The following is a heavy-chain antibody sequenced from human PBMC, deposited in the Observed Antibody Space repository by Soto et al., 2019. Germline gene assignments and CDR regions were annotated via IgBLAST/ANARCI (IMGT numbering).Heavy chain of an antibody. Sequence: QVQLVQSGAEVKKPGSSVKVSCKASGGTFSSYAISWVRQAPGQGLEWMGGIIPIFGTANYAQKFQGRVTITADKSTSTGYMELSSLRSEDTAVYYCARGARPRGYTGDAFDIWGEGTMFAVSS. CDR3: ARGARPRGYTGDAFDI. J-gene: IGHJ3*02. D-gene: IGHD3-22*01. V-gene: IGHV1-69*06. CDR2: IIPIFGTA. CDR1: GGTFSSYA.